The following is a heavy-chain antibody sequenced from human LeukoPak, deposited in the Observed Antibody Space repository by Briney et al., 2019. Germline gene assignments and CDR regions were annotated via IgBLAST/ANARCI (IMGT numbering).Heavy chain of an antibody. Sequence: SETLSLTCTVSGGSISSSSYYWGWIRQPPGKGLEWIGEINHSGSTNYNPSLKSRVTISVDTSKNQFSLKLSSVTAADTAVYYCRGNHYYYYYMDVWGKGTTVTVSS. V-gene: IGHV4-39*07. CDR2: INHSGST. CDR1: GGSISSSSYY. J-gene: IGHJ6*03. CDR3: RGNHYYYYYMDV.